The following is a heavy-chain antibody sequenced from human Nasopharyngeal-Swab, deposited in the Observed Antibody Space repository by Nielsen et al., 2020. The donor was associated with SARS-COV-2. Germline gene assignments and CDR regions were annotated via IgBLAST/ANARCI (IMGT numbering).Heavy chain of an antibody. CDR3: ARAIKIFGAVVGSFDP. D-gene: IGHD3-3*01. V-gene: IGHV4-39*07. Sequence: GSLRLSCTVSGGSMNSNNYSWGWIRQPPEKGLEWIGSIYYSGTTYYNPSLKSRVTISLDTSKNQFSLKLNSLTAADTAVYFCARAIKIFGAVVGSFDPWGQGTLVTVSS. CDR1: GGSMNSNNYS. CDR2: IYYSGTT. J-gene: IGHJ5*02.